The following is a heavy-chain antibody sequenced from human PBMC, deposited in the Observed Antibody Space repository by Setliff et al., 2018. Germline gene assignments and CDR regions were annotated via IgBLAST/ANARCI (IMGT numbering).Heavy chain of an antibody. CDR1: GGSISSGSYY. J-gene: IGHJ4*02. V-gene: IGHV4-61*02. Sequence: SETLSLTCAVSGGSISSGSYYWSWIRQPAGKGLEWVGRLHTSGSTNYNPSLKSRATISVDTSTNQFSLKLRSVTAADTAVYYCASTPRGGINITTRAGAFDSWGQGTLVTVSS. CDR3: ASTPRGGINITTRAGAFDS. CDR2: LHTSGST. D-gene: IGHD6-6*01.